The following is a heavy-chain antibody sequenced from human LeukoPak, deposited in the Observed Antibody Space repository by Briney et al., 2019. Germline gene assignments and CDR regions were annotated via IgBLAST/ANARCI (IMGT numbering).Heavy chain of an antibody. CDR2: IYYSGST. D-gene: IGHD6-19*01. CDR1: GGSLSSYS. CDR3: ARRGYSSVWYWFDP. V-gene: IGHV4-59*01. J-gene: IGHJ5*02. Sequence: PSETLSLTCTVSGGSLSSYSWSWIRQPPGKGLEWIGYIYYSGSTNYNPSLKSRVTISVDTSKNQFSLKLSSVTAADTAVYYCARRGYSSVWYWFDPWGQGTLVTVSS.